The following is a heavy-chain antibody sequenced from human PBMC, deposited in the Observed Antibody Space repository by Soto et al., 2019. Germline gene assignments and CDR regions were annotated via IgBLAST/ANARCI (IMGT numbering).Heavy chain of an antibody. Sequence: SETLSRTGVVSGYSISSGYYWGWIRQCPGKGLEWIGSIYHSGGTYYSPSLKSRATISLETYKNQFSLKLSSVTDADTDVYYCETVRSSTFRNFDYWAQGTMVTVS. CDR2: IYHSGGT. D-gene: IGHD3-10*01. CDR3: ETVRSSTFRNFDY. J-gene: IGHJ4*02. CDR1: GYSISSGYY. V-gene: IGHV4-38-2*01.